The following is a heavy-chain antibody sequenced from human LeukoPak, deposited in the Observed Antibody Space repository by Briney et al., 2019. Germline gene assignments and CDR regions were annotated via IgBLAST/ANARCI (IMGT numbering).Heavy chain of an antibody. CDR3: ARDIVVVVAPTYYYYYGMDV. Sequence: GSSVKVSCKASGGTFSSYAISWVRQAPGQGLEWMGGIIPIFGTANYAQKFQGRVTITADESTSTAYMELNSLRSEDTAVYYCARDIVVVVAPTYYYYYGMDVWGQGTTVTVSS. CDR1: GGTFSSYA. J-gene: IGHJ6*02. D-gene: IGHD2-15*01. CDR2: IIPIFGTA. V-gene: IGHV1-69*01.